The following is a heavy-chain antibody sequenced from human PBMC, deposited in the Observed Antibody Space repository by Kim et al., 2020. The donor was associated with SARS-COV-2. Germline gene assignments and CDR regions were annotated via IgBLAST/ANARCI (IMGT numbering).Heavy chain of an antibody. CDR2: IYHSGST. V-gene: IGHV4-4*02. CDR1: GGSISSSNW. CDR3: ARGSNYPPGWFDP. J-gene: IGHJ5*02. Sequence: SETLSLTCAVSGGSISSSNWWSWVRQPPGKGLEWIGEIYHSGSTNYNPSLKSRVTISVDKSKNQFSLKLSSVTAADTAVYYCARGSNYPPGWFDPWGQGTLVTVSS. D-gene: IGHD4-4*01.